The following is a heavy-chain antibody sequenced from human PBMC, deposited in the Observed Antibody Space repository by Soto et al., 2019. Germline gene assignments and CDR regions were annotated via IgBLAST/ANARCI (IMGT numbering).Heavy chain of an antibody. CDR2: ISAYNGNT. CDR3: ARVPRGTVVVVAATLFDY. CDR1: GYTFNSYG. D-gene: IGHD2-15*01. J-gene: IGHJ4*02. V-gene: IGHV1-18*01. Sequence: VKVSCKASGYTFNSYGISWVRQAPGQGLEWMGWISAYNGNTNYAQKLQGRVTMTTDTSTRTAYMELRSLRSDDTAVYYCARVPRGTVVVVAATLFDYWGQGTLVTVSS.